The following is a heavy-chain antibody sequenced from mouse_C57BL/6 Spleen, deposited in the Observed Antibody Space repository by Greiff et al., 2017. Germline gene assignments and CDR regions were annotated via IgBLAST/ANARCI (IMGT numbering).Heavy chain of an antibody. J-gene: IGHJ4*01. Sequence: VQLQQPGAELVMPGASVKLSCKASGYTFTSYWMHWVKQRPGQGLEWIGEIDPSDSYTNYNQKFKGKSTLTVDKSSSTAYMQLSSLTSEDSAVSYCARSRGLLENYYTRDYWGQGTSVTVSS. CDR2: IDPSDSYT. CDR3: ARSRGLLENYYTRDY. CDR1: GYTFTSYW. D-gene: IGHD3-1*01. V-gene: IGHV1-69*01.